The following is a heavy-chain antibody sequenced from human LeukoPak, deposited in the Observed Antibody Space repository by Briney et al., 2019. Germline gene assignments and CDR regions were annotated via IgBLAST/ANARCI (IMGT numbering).Heavy chain of an antibody. Sequence: ASVTVSFKVSGYALIESSMHWVRQAPGKGLEWMGGFDPEDDERVYAQMLQGRVTMTEDTSTDTAYMELSSLRSEDTAVYFCATGRPGSLLDYWGQGTVVTVSS. J-gene: IGHJ4*02. CDR2: FDPEDDER. D-gene: IGHD1-1*01. V-gene: IGHV1-24*01. CDR3: ATGRPGSLLDY. CDR1: GYALIESS.